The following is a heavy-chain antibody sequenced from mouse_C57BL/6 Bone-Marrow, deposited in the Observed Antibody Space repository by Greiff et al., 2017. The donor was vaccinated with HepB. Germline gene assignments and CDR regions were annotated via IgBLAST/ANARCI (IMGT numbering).Heavy chain of an antibody. D-gene: IGHD1-1*01. CDR3: ARSITTVVAPYFDY. CDR2: INPSTGVT. CDR1: GYSFTGYY. Sequence: VQLQQSGPELVKPGASVKISCKASGYSFTGYYMNWVKQSPEKSLEWIGEINPSTGVTTYNQKFKAKATLTVDKSSSTAYMQLKSLTSEDSAVYYCARSITTVVAPYFDYWGQGTTLTGSS. J-gene: IGHJ2*01. V-gene: IGHV1-42*01.